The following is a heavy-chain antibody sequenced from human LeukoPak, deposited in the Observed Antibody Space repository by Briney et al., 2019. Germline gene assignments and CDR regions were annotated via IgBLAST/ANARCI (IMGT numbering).Heavy chain of an antibody. D-gene: IGHD1-26*01. Sequence: ASVKVSCKASGYSFTSHYMHWVRQAPGQGLEWLGWISTYNNNTHYAQKFQVRVTMTTDTSTSTAYMELRSLRSDDTAVYHCARVSGSYRGAIDYWGQGTLVTVSS. CDR1: GYSFTSHY. CDR2: ISTYNNNT. V-gene: IGHV1-18*04. J-gene: IGHJ4*02. CDR3: ARVSGSYRGAIDY.